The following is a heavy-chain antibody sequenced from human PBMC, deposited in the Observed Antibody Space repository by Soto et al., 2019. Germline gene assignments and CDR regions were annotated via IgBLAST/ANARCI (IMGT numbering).Heavy chain of an antibody. CDR3: ARDPVVVPGNLGYFDL. Sequence: QVQLVESGGGVVQPGRSLRLSCAASGFTFSSYGMHWVRQAPGKGLEWVAVIWYDGSNKYYADSVKGRFTISRDNSKSTLYLQMNSLRAEDTAVYYCARDPVVVPGNLGYFDLWGRGTLVTVSS. V-gene: IGHV3-33*01. J-gene: IGHJ2*01. D-gene: IGHD2-21*02. CDR2: IWYDGSNK. CDR1: GFTFSSYG.